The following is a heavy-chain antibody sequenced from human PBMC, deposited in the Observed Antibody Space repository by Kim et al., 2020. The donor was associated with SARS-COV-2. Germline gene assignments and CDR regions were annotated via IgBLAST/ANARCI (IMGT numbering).Heavy chain of an antibody. CDR3: ARGTRQWLVRGPYYYYMDV. V-gene: IGHV4-34*01. J-gene: IGHJ6*03. Sequence: SETLSLTCAVYGGSFSGYYWSWIRQPPGKGLEWIGEINHSGSTNYNPSLKSRVTISVETSKNQFSLKLSSVTAADTAVYYWARGTRQWLVRGPYYYYMDVWGKGTTVTVSS. D-gene: IGHD6-19*01. CDR2: INHSGST. CDR1: GGSFSGYY.